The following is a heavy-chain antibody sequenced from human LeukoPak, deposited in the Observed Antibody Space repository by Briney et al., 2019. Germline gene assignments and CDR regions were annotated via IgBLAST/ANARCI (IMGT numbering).Heavy chain of an antibody. Sequence: GRSLRLSCAASGFTFSSYGMHWVRQAPGKGLEWVAVISYDGSNKYYADSVKGRFTISRDNSKNTLYLQMNSLSAEDTAVYYCAGEGAHGDYDYWGQGTLVTVSS. V-gene: IGHV3-30*03. CDR2: ISYDGSNK. D-gene: IGHD4-17*01. CDR1: GFTFSSYG. J-gene: IGHJ4*02. CDR3: AGEGAHGDYDY.